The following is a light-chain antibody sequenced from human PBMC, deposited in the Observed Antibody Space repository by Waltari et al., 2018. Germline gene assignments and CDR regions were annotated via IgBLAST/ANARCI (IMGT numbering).Light chain of an antibody. J-gene: IGLJ2*01. Sequence: LTQPPSVSGAPGQRVTISCTGSSSAIGSFGVNWYQPRPGSVPRLLIYDNTHRPSAVPDRFTASKSATSASLDIAGLQTDDEADYYCQSYDNALRGSVLIGGGTRLTVL. CDR2: DNT. CDR1: SSAIGSFG. V-gene: IGLV1-40*01. CDR3: QSYDNALRGSVL.